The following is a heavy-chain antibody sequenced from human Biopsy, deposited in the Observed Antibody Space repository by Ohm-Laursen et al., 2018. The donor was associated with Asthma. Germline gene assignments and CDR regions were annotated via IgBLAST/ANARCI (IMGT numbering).Heavy chain of an antibody. D-gene: IGHD2-21*02. CDR1: GDSIDRGDYS. CDR2: IYRNGDT. Sequence: SDTLSLTCAVSGDSIDRGDYSWTWIRQSPGVGLEWIGYIYRNGDTYYNPTLKNRVTISIDRSKNQFSLRLRSVTAADTAVYYCARGWNCGGDCYSLDSWGQGTLVTVSS. V-gene: IGHV4-30-2*06. J-gene: IGHJ4*02. CDR3: ARGWNCGGDCYSLDS.